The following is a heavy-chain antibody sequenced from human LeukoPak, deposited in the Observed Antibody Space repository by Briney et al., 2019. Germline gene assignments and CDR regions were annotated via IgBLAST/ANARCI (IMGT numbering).Heavy chain of an antibody. CDR3: ARNPPKQGFWFVP. J-gene: IGHJ5*02. D-gene: IGHD6-13*01. V-gene: IGHV4-59*01. CDR2: IYYSGST. Sequence: SSETLSLTCTVSGGSISSYYWSGIRQPPGKGLEWIGYIYYSGSTSYNPSLKSRVTISVDTSKNQFSLKLSSVTAADTAVYYCARNPPKQGFWFVPWGQGTLVTVSS. CDR1: GGSISSYY.